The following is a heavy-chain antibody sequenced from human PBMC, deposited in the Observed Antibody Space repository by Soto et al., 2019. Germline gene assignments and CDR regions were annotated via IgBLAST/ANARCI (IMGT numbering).Heavy chain of an antibody. CDR2: IIPIFGTA. Sequence: QVQLVQSGAEVKKPGSSVKVSCKASGGTFSSYAISWVRQAPGQGLEWMGGIIPIFGTANYAQKFQGRVTITAAESTSPAYMELSSRRSEDTAVYYCATQGLPNYSYYGVDVWGQGTTVTVSS. J-gene: IGHJ6*02. V-gene: IGHV1-69*12. CDR3: ATQGLPNYSYYGVDV. CDR1: GGTFSSYA. D-gene: IGHD5-18*01.